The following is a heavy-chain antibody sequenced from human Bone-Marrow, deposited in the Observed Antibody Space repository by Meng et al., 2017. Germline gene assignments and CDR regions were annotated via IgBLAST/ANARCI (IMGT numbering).Heavy chain of an antibody. CDR2: IPGRGDST. CDR3: AKEGAAIGSPLFDH. J-gene: IGHJ4*02. V-gene: IGHV3-23*01. Sequence: ETLSLTCTVSGASISRSSYYWGWIRQAPGKGLEWVSGIPGRGDSTFYADSVKGRFTISRDNSKNTLYLQMNSLRVEDTAIYYCAKEGAAIGSPLFDHWGQGTLVTVSS. D-gene: IGHD6-13*01. CDR1: GASISRSSYY.